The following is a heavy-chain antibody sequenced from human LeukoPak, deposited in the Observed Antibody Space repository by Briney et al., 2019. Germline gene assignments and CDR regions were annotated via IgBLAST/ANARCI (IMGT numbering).Heavy chain of an antibody. Sequence: PSETLSLTCAVYGGSFSGYYWSWIRQPPGKGQEWIGEINHSGSTNYNPSLKSRVTISVDTSKNQFSLKVTSVTAADTAVYYCARGDSGGDTSDIWGQGTMVTVSS. V-gene: IGHV4-34*01. CDR2: INHSGST. D-gene: IGHD3-10*01. CDR3: ARGDSGGDTSDI. CDR1: GGSFSGYY. J-gene: IGHJ3*02.